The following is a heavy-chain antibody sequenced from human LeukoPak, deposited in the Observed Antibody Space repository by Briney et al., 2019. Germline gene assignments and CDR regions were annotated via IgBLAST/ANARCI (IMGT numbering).Heavy chain of an antibody. Sequence: GGALRLSCAASGVTFSSYSMNWVRQAPGKGLEWVSYISISSSTIYYADSVKSRFTISRDNAKNSLYLQMNSLRAEDTAVYYCARVSGYGSWSAYYDFWSGPGDIWGQGTMVTVSS. J-gene: IGHJ3*02. CDR2: ISISSSTI. CDR1: GVTFSSYS. D-gene: IGHD3-3*01. CDR3: ARVSGYGSWSAYYDFWSGPGDI. V-gene: IGHV3-48*01.